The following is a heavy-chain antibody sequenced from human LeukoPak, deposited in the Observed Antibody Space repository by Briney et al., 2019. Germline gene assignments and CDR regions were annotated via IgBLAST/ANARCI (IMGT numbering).Heavy chain of an antibody. CDR3: ARDRTGYSSYFDP. Sequence: ASVKVSCKASGYSFTDYHMHWVRQAPGQGLEWMGWINTKTGGTNYAQTFQGRVTLTRDTSISTVYMEMSSLRSDDTAVYYCARDRTGYSSYFDPWGQGTLVTVSS. J-gene: IGHJ5*02. V-gene: IGHV1-2*02. D-gene: IGHD6-19*01. CDR2: INTKTGGT. CDR1: GYSFTDYH.